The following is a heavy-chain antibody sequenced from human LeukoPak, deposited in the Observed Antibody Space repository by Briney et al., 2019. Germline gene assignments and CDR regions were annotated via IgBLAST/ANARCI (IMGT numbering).Heavy chain of an antibody. J-gene: IGHJ4*02. CDR1: GDCVSSNSAA. D-gene: IGHD1-14*01. CDR3: ARGPGPGDY. Sequence: SQTISLTCAISGDCVSSNSAAWNSIRQSPSRGLEWLGRTYYRSKWYNDYAVSVKSRITINPDTSKIQFSLQLNSVTPEDTAVYYCARGPGPGDYWGQGTLVTVSS. V-gene: IGHV6-1*01. CDR2: TYYRSKWYN.